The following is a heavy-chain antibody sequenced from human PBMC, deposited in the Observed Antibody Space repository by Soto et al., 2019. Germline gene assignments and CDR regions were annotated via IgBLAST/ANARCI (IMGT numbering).Heavy chain of an antibody. CDR3: ARPVRGLVLKVCAFDI. D-gene: IGHD6-19*01. J-gene: IGHJ3*02. V-gene: IGHV3-30-3*01. CDR1: GFTFSNYA. Sequence: GGSLRLSCAASGFTFSNYAMHWVRQAPGKGLEWVAVISYDGSNKYYADSVKGRFTISRDNSKNTLYLQMNSLRAEDTAVYYCARPVRGLVLKVCAFDIWGQGTMVTVSS. CDR2: ISYDGSNK.